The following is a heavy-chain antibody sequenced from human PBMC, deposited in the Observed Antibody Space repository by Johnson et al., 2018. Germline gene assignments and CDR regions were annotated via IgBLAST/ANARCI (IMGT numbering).Heavy chain of an antibody. CDR2: IRSSGSSP. Sequence: EVQLLESGGGLVQPGGSLRLSCVASGFTFSSYSMNWVRQAPGKGLAWPSSIRSSGSSPFDAHSVRGRFTTSRDNAKNSLSLQMNSLRDEDTAIYYRARPDYVEAFDIWGQGTMVTVSS. CDR3: ARPDYVEAFDI. J-gene: IGHJ3*02. CDR1: GFTFSSYS. V-gene: IGHV3-48*02. D-gene: IGHD3-16*01.